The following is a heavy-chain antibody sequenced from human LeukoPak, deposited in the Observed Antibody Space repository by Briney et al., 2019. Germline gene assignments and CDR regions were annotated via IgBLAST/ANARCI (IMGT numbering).Heavy chain of an antibody. CDR1: GGSISSSSYY. Sequence: PSETLSLTCTVSGGSISSSSYYWGWIRQPPGKGLEWIGSIYYSGSTYYNPSLKSRVTISVDTSKNQFSLKLSSVTAADTAVYYCLCGYPVFDAFDIWGQGTMVTVSS. V-gene: IGHV4-39*01. D-gene: IGHD3-16*02. CDR3: LCGYPVFDAFDI. CDR2: IYYSGST. J-gene: IGHJ3*02.